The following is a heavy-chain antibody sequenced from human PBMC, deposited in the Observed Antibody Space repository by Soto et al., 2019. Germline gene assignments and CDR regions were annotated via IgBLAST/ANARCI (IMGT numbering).Heavy chain of an antibody. CDR2: IYPGDSDT. CDR3: ARVYYDSSGYYRWFDP. CDR1: GYSFTSYW. Sequence: PGESLKISCQGFGYSFTSYWIGWVRQMPGKGLVWMGIIYPGDSDTRYSPSFQGQVTISADKSISTAYLQWSSLKASDTAMYYCARVYYDSSGYYRWFDPWGQGTLVTVSS. J-gene: IGHJ5*02. D-gene: IGHD3-22*01. V-gene: IGHV5-51*01.